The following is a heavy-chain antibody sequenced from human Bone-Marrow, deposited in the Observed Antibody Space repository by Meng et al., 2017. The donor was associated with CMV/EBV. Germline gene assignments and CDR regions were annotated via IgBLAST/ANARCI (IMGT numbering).Heavy chain of an antibody. D-gene: IGHD3-3*01. V-gene: IGHV1-18*01. CDR3: ARDYDFWSGYSPAYYYYGMDV. CDR1: GYTFTSYG. CDR2: ISAYNGNT. J-gene: IGHJ6*02. Sequence: ASVKVSCKASGYTFTSYGISWVRQAPGQGLEWMGWISAYNGNTNYAQKLQGRVTMTTDTSTSTAYKELRSLRSDDTAVYYCARDYDFWSGYSPAYYYYGMDVWGQGTTVTVSS.